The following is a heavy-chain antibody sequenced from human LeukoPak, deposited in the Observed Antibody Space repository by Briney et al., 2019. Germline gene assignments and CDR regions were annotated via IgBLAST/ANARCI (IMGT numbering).Heavy chain of an antibody. Sequence: SETLSLTCTVSGGSISSGGYYWSWIRQHPGKGLEWIGYIYYSGSTYYNPSLKSRVTISVDTSKNQFSLKLSSVTAADTAVYYCARSPVSSWYPHYFDYWGQGTLVTVSS. CDR1: GGSISSGGYY. J-gene: IGHJ4*02. V-gene: IGHV4-31*03. D-gene: IGHD6-13*01. CDR3: ARSPVSSWYPHYFDY. CDR2: IYYSGST.